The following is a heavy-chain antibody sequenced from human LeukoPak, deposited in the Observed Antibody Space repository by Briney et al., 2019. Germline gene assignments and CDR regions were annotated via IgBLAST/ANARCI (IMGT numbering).Heavy chain of an antibody. CDR3: ARVREQLFTVTTVARDTFDI. CDR1: GFTFSSYW. Sequence: PGGSLKLSCAASGFTFSSYWMSWVRQAPGKGLEWVANIKQDGSEKYYVDSVKGRFTISRDNSKNTLYLQMNSLRVEDTAVYYCARVREQLFTVTTVARDTFDIWGQGTMVTVSS. V-gene: IGHV3-7*03. CDR2: IKQDGSEK. J-gene: IGHJ3*02. D-gene: IGHD4-17*01.